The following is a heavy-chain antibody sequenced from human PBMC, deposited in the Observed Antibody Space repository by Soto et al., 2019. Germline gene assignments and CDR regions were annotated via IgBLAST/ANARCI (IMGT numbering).Heavy chain of an antibody. D-gene: IGHD4-17*01. CDR2: ISYDGTNK. CDR3: AKDLQSYGDYDYYCYGMDV. CDR1: GFTFSTYG. V-gene: IGHV3-30*18. J-gene: IGHJ6*02. Sequence: VQLVESGGGEVQPGRSLTISCAASGFTFSTYGMHWVRQTPGKGLEWVAVISYDGTNKLYSDSVKGRFTISRDNLKNTLTLTMTSLRADDTAVYSCAKDLQSYGDYDYYCYGMDVWGLGTRVTVSS.